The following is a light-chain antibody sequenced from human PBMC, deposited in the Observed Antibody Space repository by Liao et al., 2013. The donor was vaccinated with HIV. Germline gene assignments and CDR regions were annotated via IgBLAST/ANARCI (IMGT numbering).Light chain of an antibody. Sequence: SYELTQPPSVSVSPGQTASITCSGDKLGDKYACWYQQKPGQSPVLVIYQDDKRPSGIPERFSGSNFGNTATLTISGTQAMDEADYYCQAWDSGTVVFGGGTKLTVL. CDR3: QAWDSGTVV. CDR2: QDD. V-gene: IGLV3-1*01. CDR1: KLGDKY. J-gene: IGLJ2*01.